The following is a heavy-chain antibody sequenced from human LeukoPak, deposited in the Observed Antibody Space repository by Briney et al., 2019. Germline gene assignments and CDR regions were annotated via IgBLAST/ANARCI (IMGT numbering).Heavy chain of an antibody. CDR3: AGVDAAMPDAFDI. CDR1: EFSVGSNY. D-gene: IGHD5-18*01. V-gene: IGHV3-66*01. CDR2: IYSGGST. J-gene: IGHJ3*02. Sequence: PGGSLRLSCAASEFSVGSNYMTWVRQAPGKGLEWVSLIYSGGSTYYADSVKGRFTISRDNSKNTLYLQMNSLRAEDTAVYYCAGVDAAMPDAFDIWGQGTTVTVSS.